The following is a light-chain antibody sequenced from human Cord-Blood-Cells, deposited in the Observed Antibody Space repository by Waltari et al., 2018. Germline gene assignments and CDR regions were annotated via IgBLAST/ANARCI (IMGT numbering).Light chain of an antibody. V-gene: IGKV1-39*01. Sequence: DIQMSQSPSSLSASVGDRVTITCRANQRISSYLNWYQQKPGKAPKLLIYAASSLQSGVPSRFSGNGSGTDVTLTISSLQPEDFATYYCQPSYRTPYSFGQGTKLEIK. CDR2: AAS. J-gene: IGKJ2*03. CDR3: QPSYRTPYS. CDR1: QRISSY.